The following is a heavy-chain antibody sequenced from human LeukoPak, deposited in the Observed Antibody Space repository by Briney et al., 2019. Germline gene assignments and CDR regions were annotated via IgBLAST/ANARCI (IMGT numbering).Heavy chain of an antibody. J-gene: IGHJ4*02. CDR1: GFTFSSYG. CDR3: ARVGSSGWYNFEY. Sequence: GGSLRLSCVASGFTFSSYGMHWVRQAPGKGLEWVAFIRYDGSNKYYADSVKGRFTISRDNSKNTLYLQMNSLRSEDTAVYYCARVGSSGWYNFEYWGQGTLVTVSS. CDR2: IRYDGSNK. V-gene: IGHV3-30*02. D-gene: IGHD6-19*01.